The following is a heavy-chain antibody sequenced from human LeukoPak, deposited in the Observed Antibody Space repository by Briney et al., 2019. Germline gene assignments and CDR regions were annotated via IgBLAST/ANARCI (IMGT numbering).Heavy chain of an antibody. Sequence: PSETLSLTCAVYGGSFSIYYWGWIRQPPGKGLEWIGSIYYSGSTYYNPSLKSRVTISVDTSKNQFSLKLSSVTAADTAVYYCARTDYDSSGYYHYFDYWGQGTLVTVSS. D-gene: IGHD3-22*01. J-gene: IGHJ4*02. CDR3: ARTDYDSSGYYHYFDY. CDR1: GGSFSIYY. CDR2: IYYSGST. V-gene: IGHV4-39*01.